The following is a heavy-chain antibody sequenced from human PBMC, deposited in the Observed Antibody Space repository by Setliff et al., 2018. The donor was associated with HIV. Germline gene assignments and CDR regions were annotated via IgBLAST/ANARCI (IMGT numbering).Heavy chain of an antibody. J-gene: IGHJ3*02. Sequence: PGESLKISCAASGFTFSSHAMTWVRQAPGQGLEWVSIISGSGISTYYADSVKGRFTISRDNSKNTLYLQMNSLRAEDTAVYYCARAMVPDSSGYYRPPAFEIWGQGTMVTVSS. CDR3: ARAMVPDSSGYYRPPAFEI. V-gene: IGHV3-23*01. CDR1: GFTFSSHA. D-gene: IGHD3-22*01. CDR2: ISGSGIST.